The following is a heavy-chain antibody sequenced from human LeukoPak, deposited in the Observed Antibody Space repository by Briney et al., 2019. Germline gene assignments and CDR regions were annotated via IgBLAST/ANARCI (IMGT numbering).Heavy chain of an antibody. CDR3: AKEAVNYYDSSGYFDDAFDI. D-gene: IGHD3-22*01. CDR2: IKEDGSEK. Sequence: GGSLRLSCAASGFSFTGYWMTWVRQAPGKGLEWVANIKEDGSEKCYVDSVKGRFTISRDKAKNSVFLQMNSLRAEDTAVYYCAKEAVNYYDSSGYFDDAFDIWGQGTMVTVSS. CDR1: GFSFTGYW. J-gene: IGHJ3*02. V-gene: IGHV3-7*01.